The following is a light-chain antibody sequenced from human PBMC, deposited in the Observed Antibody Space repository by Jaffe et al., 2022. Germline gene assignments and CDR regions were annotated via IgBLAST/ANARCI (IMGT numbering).Light chain of an antibody. J-gene: IGLJ1*01. CDR3: VLYVDSGIYV. CDR1: SGSVSTSYY. CDR2: NTN. V-gene: IGLV8-61*01. Sequence: QTVVTQEPSFSVSPGGTVTLTCGLSSGSVSTSYYPSWYQQTPGQAPRTLIYNTNTRSSGVPDRFSGSILGNKAALTITGAQADDECDYYCVLYVDSGIYVFGTGTKVTVL.